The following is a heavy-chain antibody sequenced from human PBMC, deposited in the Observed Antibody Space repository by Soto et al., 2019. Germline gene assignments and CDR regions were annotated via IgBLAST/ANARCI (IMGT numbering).Heavy chain of an antibody. CDR3: ARAGLELVDV. CDR2: INHSGST. CDR1: GGSFSGYY. Sequence: PSETLSLTCAVYGGSFSGYYWSWIRQPPGKGLEWIGEINHSGSTNYSPSLKSRVTISVDTSKNQFSLKLSSVTAADTAVYYCARAGLELVDVWGQGTTVTVSS. D-gene: IGHD1-7*01. J-gene: IGHJ6*02. V-gene: IGHV4-34*01.